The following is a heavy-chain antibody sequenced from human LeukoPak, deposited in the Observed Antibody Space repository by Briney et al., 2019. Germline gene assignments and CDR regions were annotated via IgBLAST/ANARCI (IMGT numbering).Heavy chain of an antibody. CDR1: GFTFSSYS. CDR3: ATPGHLSSGWLF. CDR2: ISSSSSYI. Sequence: GGSLRLSCAASGFTFSSYSMNWVRQAPGKGLEWVSSISSSSSYIYYADSVKGRFTISRDNAKNSLYLQMNSLRAEDTAVYYCATPGHLSSGWLFWGQGTLDTVSS. D-gene: IGHD6-19*01. J-gene: IGHJ4*02. V-gene: IGHV3-21*01.